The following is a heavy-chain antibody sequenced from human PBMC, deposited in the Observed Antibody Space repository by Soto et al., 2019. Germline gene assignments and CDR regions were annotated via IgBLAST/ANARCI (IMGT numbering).Heavy chain of an antibody. CDR3: AHKGPEDWPLDY. D-gene: IGHD3-9*01. V-gene: IGHV2-5*02. J-gene: IGHJ4*02. Sequence: QITLKESGPTLVRPTQTLTLTCAFSGFSLSTSGVGAGWIRQPPGKALEWLAVIYWDDSKHYSPSLRSRLTITIDSSKNQVVLTMTNMDPMDTGTYYCAHKGPEDWPLDYWGQGTLVTVSS. CDR2: IYWDDSK. CDR1: GFSLSTSGVG.